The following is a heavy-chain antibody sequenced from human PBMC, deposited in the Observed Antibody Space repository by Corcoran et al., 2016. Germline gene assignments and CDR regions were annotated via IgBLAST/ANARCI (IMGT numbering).Heavy chain of an antibody. J-gene: IGHJ5*02. CDR3: ARRPNCSGGSCYLNNWFDP. CDR1: GYTFTSYY. V-gene: IGHV1-46*01. D-gene: IGHD2-15*01. Sequence: QVQLVQSGAEVKKPGASVKVSCKASGYTFTSYYMHWVRQAPGQGLEWMGIINPSGGSTSYAQKFQGRVTMTRDTSTSTVYMELSSLGSEDTAVYYWARRPNCSGGSCYLNNWFDPWGQGTLVTVSS. CDR2: INPSGGST.